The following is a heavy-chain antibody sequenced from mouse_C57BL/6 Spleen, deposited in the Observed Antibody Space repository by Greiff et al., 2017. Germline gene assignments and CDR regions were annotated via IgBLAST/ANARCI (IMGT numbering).Heavy chain of an antibody. CDR3: ARRFYYDDDGGFAY. CDR2: INPSTGGT. D-gene: IGHD2-4*01. V-gene: IGHV1-42*01. Sequence: VQLQQSGPELVKPGASVKISCKASGYSFTGYYMHWVKQSPEKSLEWIGEINPSTGGTTYNQKFKAKATLTVDKSSSTAYMQLKSLTSEDSAVYYGARRFYYDDDGGFAYWGQGTLVTVSA. CDR1: GYSFTGYY. J-gene: IGHJ3*01.